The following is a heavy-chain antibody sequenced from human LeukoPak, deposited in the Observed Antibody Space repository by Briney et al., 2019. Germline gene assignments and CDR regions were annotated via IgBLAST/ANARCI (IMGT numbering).Heavy chain of an antibody. J-gene: IGHJ5*02. CDR1: GYTFTGYY. CDR2: INPNSGDT. CDR3: AREGGSNWFDP. D-gene: IGHD1-26*01. V-gene: IGHV1-2*06. Sequence: ASVKVSCKASGYTFTGYYIHWVRQAPGQGLEWMGRINPNSGDTNCAQKFQGRVTLTRDTSISTAYMEVSRLRSDDTAVYHCAREGGSNWFDPWGQGTLVTVSS.